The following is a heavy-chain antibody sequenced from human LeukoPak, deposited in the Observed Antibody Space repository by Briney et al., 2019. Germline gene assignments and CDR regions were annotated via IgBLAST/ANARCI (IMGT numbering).Heavy chain of an antibody. V-gene: IGHV3-15*01. CDR2: IKSKTDGGTT. CDR3: TTLAAAGTYYFDY. CDR1: GFTFSNAW. J-gene: IGHJ4*02. Sequence: GGSLRLSCAASGFTFSNAWMSWVRQAPGKGLEWVGRIKSKTDGGTTDYAAPVKGRFTISRDDSKNTLYLQMNSLKTEDTAVYYCTTLAAAGTYYFDYWGQGTLVTVSS. D-gene: IGHD6-13*01.